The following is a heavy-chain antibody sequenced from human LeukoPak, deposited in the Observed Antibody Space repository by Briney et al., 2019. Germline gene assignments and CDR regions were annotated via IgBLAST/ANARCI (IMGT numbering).Heavy chain of an antibody. CDR3: ARVSRITMVRGVIINGRLDY. J-gene: IGHJ4*02. V-gene: IGHV1-69*01. CDR1: VGTFSSYA. CDR2: IIPIFGTA. Sequence: SSVKVSCKASVGTFSSYAIRWVRQPPGQELEWMGGIIPIFGTANYAQKFQGRVTITADESRSAAYMELSSLGSEDTAVYYCARVSRITMVRGVIINGRLDYWGQGTLVTVSS. D-gene: IGHD3-10*01.